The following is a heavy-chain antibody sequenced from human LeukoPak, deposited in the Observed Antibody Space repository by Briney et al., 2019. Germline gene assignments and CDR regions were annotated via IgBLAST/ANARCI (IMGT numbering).Heavy chain of an antibody. J-gene: IGHJ4*02. CDR2: INPNSGGT. CDR3: ARDLGQHYDFWSGYYTFDGPGFWNFDY. CDR1: GYTFTGYY. V-gene: IGHV1-2*02. Sequence: ASVKVSCKASGYTFTGYYMHWVRQAPGQGLEWMGWINPNSGGTNYAQKFQGRVTMTRDTSISTAYMELSRLRSDDTAVYYCARDLGQHYDFWSGYYTFDGPGFWNFDYWGQGTLVTVSS. D-gene: IGHD3-3*01.